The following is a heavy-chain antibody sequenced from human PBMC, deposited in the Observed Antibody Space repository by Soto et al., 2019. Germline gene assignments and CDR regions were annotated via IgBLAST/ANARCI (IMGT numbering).Heavy chain of an antibody. CDR2: IDKVGADS. Sequence: EVQLVESGGGLVQPGGSLRLSCAASEFTFSGRSVHWVRQAPGKGLVWVSGIDKVGADSTYADSVKGRFTSSRDNARYTVYLQLNSLTVDATAVYYCARGWFGLDVCGQGTTVTVSS. J-gene: IGHJ6*02. D-gene: IGHD3-10*01. CDR1: EFTFSGRS. CDR3: ARGWFGLDV. V-gene: IGHV3-74*01.